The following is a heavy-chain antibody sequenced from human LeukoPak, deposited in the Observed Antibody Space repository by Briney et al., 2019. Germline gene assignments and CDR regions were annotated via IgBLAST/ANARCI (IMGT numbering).Heavy chain of an antibody. Sequence: GESLRLSCAASGFTLPTSWMHWVRQAPWQGLVWVSRITPDGITTYADSVKGRFTISRDNAKNTLYLQMNSLRAEDTAVYYCVRDSDYSLYSWGQGTLVTVSS. CDR2: ITPDGIT. D-gene: IGHD4-11*01. V-gene: IGHV3-74*01. CDR3: VRDSDYSLYS. CDR1: GFTLPTSW. J-gene: IGHJ4*02.